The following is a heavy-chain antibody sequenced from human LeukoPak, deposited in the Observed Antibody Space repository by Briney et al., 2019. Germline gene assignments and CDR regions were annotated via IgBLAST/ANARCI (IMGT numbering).Heavy chain of an antibody. Sequence: KLSGPTLVEPTETLTLTCAFSGFSLSTSGVGVAWIRQPPGKALEWLAVVYWNDDKRYNPSLKTRLRITKDTSKNQVVLTMTYMDPTDTATYFCAHRVGDGASWDGGRYDYWGQGVLITVS. D-gene: IGHD2-21*01. CDR3: AHRVGDGASWDGGRYDY. J-gene: IGHJ4*02. CDR2: VYWNDDK. CDR1: GFSLSTSGVG. V-gene: IGHV2-5*01.